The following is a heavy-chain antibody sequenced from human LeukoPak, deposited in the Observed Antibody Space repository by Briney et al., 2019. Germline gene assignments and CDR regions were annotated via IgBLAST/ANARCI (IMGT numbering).Heavy chain of an antibody. CDR2: ISTYNGNT. CDR1: GYTFTSYG. D-gene: IGHD5-12*01. V-gene: IGHV1-18*01. CDR3: ARGRSGYPEGTFDY. J-gene: IGHJ4*02. Sequence: ASVNVSCKASGYTFTSYGISWVRQAPGQGLEWMGWISTYNGNTNYAQKLLGRVTMTTDTSTSTAYMELRSLRSDDTAVYYCARGRSGYPEGTFDYWGQGTLVTVSS.